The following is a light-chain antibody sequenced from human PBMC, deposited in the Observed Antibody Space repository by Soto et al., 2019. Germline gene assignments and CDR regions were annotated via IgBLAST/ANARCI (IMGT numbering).Light chain of an antibody. Sequence: ETSLTPSPGPLSLSPGERATLSCRASQSVISRYLAWYQKKPGKAPRLLIYGASSRDTGIPERFSGSGSGTDFTLTISRLEPEDFAAYYCEQYGMAPWTFGQGTKVDIK. CDR1: QSVISRY. V-gene: IGKV3-20*01. CDR2: GAS. CDR3: EQYGMAPWT. J-gene: IGKJ1*01.